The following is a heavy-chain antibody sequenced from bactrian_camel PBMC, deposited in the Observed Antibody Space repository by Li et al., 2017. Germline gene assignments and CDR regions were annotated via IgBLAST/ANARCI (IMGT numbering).Heavy chain of an antibody. J-gene: IGHJ6*01. CDR3: ATDQGALGGSLYVSVGFGY. CDR2: IGNDGSNT. CDR1: GFTFQNYW. Sequence: VQLVESGGGLVQPGGSLRLSCVGSGFTFQNYWMYWLRQPPGEAMEWVSSIGNDGSNTYYADSVKGRFTISRDNAKNTVYLEMSNLKSEDTALYYCATDQGALGGSLYVSVGFGYWGQGTQVTVS. V-gene: IGHV3S6*01. D-gene: IGHD6*01.